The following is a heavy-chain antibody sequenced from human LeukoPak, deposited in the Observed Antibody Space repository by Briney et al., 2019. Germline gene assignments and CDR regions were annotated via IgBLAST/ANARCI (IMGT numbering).Heavy chain of an antibody. V-gene: IGHV1-2*02. Sequence: ASVTVSHKPSGYTFTGYYIFGVGQAPGKGVEGMGWINPKSRCTNYAQNFQGSRTLTRDTSIIIAYMELSRLTSDDTAVYYCVGLYDWGPLGFWAQGTLVTVSS. CDR1: GYTFTGYY. CDR2: INPKSRCT. D-gene: IGHD3-9*01. J-gene: IGHJ4*02. CDR3: VGLYDWGPLGF.